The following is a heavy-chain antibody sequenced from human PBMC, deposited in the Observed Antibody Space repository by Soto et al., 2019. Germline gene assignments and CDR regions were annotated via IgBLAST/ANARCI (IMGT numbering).Heavy chain of an antibody. CDR3: ASGYQLYYFDY. Sequence: QVQLVQSGAEVKKPGSSVKVSCKASGGTFSSYTISWVRQAPGQGLEWMGRIIPILGIANYAQKFQGRVTITADKSTSTAYMELSSLRAEDTAVYYCASGYQLYYFDYWGQGTLVTVSS. CDR2: IIPILGIA. V-gene: IGHV1-69*02. CDR1: GGTFSSYT. J-gene: IGHJ4*02. D-gene: IGHD2-2*01.